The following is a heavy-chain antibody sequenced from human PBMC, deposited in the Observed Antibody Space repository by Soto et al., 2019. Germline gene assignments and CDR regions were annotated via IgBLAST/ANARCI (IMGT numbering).Heavy chain of an antibody. CDR1: GYSFTGYG. J-gene: IGHJ4*02. D-gene: IGHD2-15*01. V-gene: IGHV1-18*01. CDR2: ISAHNGNT. Sequence: QVQLVQSGAEMKKPGASVKVSCKASGYSFTGYGINWLRQAPGQGLEWVGWISAHNGNTKFAQKLQGRVTMTTDTSTSTAYMEMGSLRSDDTAVYYCARADYCSGGSCYPGATDYWGQGTLVTVSS. CDR3: ARADYCSGGSCYPGATDY.